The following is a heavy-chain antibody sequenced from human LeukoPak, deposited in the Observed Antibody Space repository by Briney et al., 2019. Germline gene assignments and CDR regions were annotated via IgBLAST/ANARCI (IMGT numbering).Heavy chain of an antibody. Sequence: SETLSLTCAVYGGSFSGYYWSWIRQPPGKGLEWIGEINHSGSTNYNPSLKSRVTISVDTSKNQFSLKLSSVTAADTAVYYCALGGYYYYGMDVWGQGTTVTVSS. V-gene: IGHV4-34*01. J-gene: IGHJ6*02. CDR2: INHSGST. CDR1: GGSFSGYY. D-gene: IGHD3-16*01. CDR3: ALGGYYYYGMDV.